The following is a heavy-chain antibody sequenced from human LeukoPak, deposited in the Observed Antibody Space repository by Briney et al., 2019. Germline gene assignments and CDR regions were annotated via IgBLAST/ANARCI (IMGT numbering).Heavy chain of an antibody. Sequence: SETLSLTCTVSGGSISSSSYYWGWIRQPPGKGLEWIGSIYYSGSTYYNPSLKSRVTISVDTSKNQFSLKLSSVTAADTAVYYCARVFDFGDAFDIWGQGTMVTVSS. D-gene: IGHD3-3*01. J-gene: IGHJ3*02. V-gene: IGHV4-39*01. CDR1: GGSISSSSYY. CDR3: ARVFDFGDAFDI. CDR2: IYYSGST.